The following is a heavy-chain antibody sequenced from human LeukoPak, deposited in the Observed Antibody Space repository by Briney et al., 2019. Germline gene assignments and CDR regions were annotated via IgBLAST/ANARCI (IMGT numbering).Heavy chain of an antibody. J-gene: IGHJ4*02. CDR3: TTDRGALTN. V-gene: IGHV3-15*01. Sequence: GGSLRLSCATSGFTFSDAWMSWVRQAPAKGLEWVGRIQSKTDGGPTDYAAPVKGRFTISRDDSKNTLYLQMNSLKAGDTAVYYCTTDRGALTNWGPGTLVTVSS. CDR2: IQSKTDGGPT. D-gene: IGHD3-10*01. CDR1: GFTFSDAW.